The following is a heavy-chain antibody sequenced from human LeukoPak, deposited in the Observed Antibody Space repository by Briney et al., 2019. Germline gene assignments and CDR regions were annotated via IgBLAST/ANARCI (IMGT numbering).Heavy chain of an antibody. V-gene: IGHV4-59*08. CDR3: ARHPFSDGFDL. J-gene: IGHJ3*01. Sequence: SETLSLTCTVSGGSISTFYWSWLRQPPGKGLEWIGYIFHTGHSNHNPSLKGRVTISVDTSKNQFSLNLNSVTAADTAMYYCARHPFSDGFDLWRQGTMVTVSS. CDR1: GGSISTFY. CDR2: IFHTGHS.